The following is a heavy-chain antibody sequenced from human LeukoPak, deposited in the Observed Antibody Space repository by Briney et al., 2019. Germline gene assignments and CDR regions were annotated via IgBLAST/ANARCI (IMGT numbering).Heavy chain of an antibody. CDR1: GGSICGYY. J-gene: IGHJ5*02. D-gene: IGHD3-10*01. V-gene: IGHV4-59*01. CDR2: IYYSRRA. Sequence: SETLSLTCTVPGGSICGYYWSWMWQPPGKRLGRVGYIYYSRRAKYKLSLKSRVTISVDTSKNQFSLKLSSLTAADTAVYYCARGGYYGSGNDFRFDPWGQGTLVTVSS. CDR3: ARGGYYGSGNDFRFDP.